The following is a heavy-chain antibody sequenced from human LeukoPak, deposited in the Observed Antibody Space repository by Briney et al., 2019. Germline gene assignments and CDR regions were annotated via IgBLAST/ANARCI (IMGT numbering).Heavy chain of an antibody. D-gene: IGHD1-26*01. V-gene: IGHV4-59*08. CDR1: GDSISSDY. Sequence: PSETLSLTCNVSGDSISSDYRSWIRQSPEKGLEWIGFIFYSGTTSYNPSLQSRVTISVDTSKNQFSLKLSSFTAADTAVYYCARTRPQDHATSYMDVWGTGTTVTVSS. J-gene: IGHJ6*04. CDR3: ARTRPQDHATSYMDV. CDR2: IFYSGTT.